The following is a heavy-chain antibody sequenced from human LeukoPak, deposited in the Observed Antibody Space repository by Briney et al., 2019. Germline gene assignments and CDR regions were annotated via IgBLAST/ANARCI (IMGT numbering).Heavy chain of an antibody. CDR3: ARNTDGYNSFDY. CDR1: GGSISGGDYS. J-gene: IGHJ4*02. D-gene: IGHD5-24*01. V-gene: IGHV4-30-2*05. CDR2: IYQSGST. Sequence: SQTLFLTCAVSGGSISGGDYSWSWVRQPPGRGLEWIGYIYQSGSTFYNPSLKSRVTISVDTSKNQFSLKLSSVTAADTAVYYCARNTDGYNSFDYWGQGTLVTVSS.